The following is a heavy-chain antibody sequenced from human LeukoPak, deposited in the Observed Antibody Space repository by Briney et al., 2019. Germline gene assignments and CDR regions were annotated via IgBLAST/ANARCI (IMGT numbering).Heavy chain of an antibody. D-gene: IGHD6-13*01. CDR3: ARVYYSNSYDYWYFDL. V-gene: IGHV4-4*07. Sequence: SETLSLTCTVSGGSISRYYWSWIRQPAGKGLEWIGRIYSDGTITYNPSLQSRLTMSIDTSKNQFSLKLSSVTAADTAVYYCARVYYSNSYDYWYFDLWGRGTLVTVSS. J-gene: IGHJ2*01. CDR2: IYSDGTI. CDR1: GGSISRYY.